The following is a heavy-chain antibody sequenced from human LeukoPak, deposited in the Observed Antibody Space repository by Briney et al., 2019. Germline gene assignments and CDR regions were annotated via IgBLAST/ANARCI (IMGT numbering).Heavy chain of an antibody. CDR1: GFTFSSYA. V-gene: IGHV3-23*01. CDR2: ISGSGGST. J-gene: IGHJ4*02. D-gene: IGHD6-6*01. CDR3: AKAFRPSIAAPLYYFDY. Sequence: GGSLRLSCAASGFTFSSYAMSWVRQAPGKGLEWVSAISGSGGSTDYADSVKGRFTISRDNSKNTLYLQMNSLRAEDTAVYYCAKAFRPSIAAPLYYFDYWGQGTLVTVSS.